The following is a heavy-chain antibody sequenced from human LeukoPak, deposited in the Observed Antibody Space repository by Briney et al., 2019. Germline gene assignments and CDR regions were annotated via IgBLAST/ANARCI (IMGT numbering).Heavy chain of an antibody. CDR3: ARATTARNYYGTDV. Sequence: GESLKISCKGSGYNFASYWIGWVRQMPGKGLEWMGIIYPGDSDTRYSPPFQGQVTISADKSTSTAYLQWSSLKASDTAMYYCARATTARNYYGTDVWGQGTTVTVSS. V-gene: IGHV5-51*01. D-gene: IGHD1-14*01. CDR1: GYNFASYW. J-gene: IGHJ6*02. CDR2: IYPGDSDT.